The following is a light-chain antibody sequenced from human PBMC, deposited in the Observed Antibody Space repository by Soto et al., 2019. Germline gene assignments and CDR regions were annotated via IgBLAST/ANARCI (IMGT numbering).Light chain of an antibody. CDR3: NSYAGSNIYV. J-gene: IGLJ1*01. CDR2: EVN. V-gene: IGLV2-8*01. CDR1: SSDVGGYNF. Sequence: QSALTQPPSASGSPGQSVTISCTGTSSDVGGYNFVSWYQHHPGKAPKLIIYEVNKRPSGVPNRFSGSKSGNTASLTVSGLQAVGEADYYCNSYAGSNIYVFGTGTKVTVL.